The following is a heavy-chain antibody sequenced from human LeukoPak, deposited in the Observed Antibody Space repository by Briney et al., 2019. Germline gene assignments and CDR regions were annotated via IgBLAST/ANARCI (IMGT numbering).Heavy chain of an antibody. Sequence: GGSLRLSCAASGFTFSSFGMHWVRQAPGKGLEWVGIISNDGRDKYHTESVKGRFTTSRDNSKTTLYLQMNSLRAEDTAVYYCAKDIYGSGIHGMDAWGQGTTVTVSS. CDR2: ISNDGRDK. D-gene: IGHD3-10*01. J-gene: IGHJ6*02. CDR3: AKDIYGSGIHGMDA. V-gene: IGHV3-30*18. CDR1: GFTFSSFG.